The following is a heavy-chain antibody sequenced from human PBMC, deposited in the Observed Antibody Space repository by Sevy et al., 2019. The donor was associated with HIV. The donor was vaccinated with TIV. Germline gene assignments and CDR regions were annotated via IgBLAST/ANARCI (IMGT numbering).Heavy chain of an antibody. CDR2: IKVDGSEK. D-gene: IGHD2-2*01. V-gene: IGHV3-7*03. J-gene: IGHJ6*02. Sequence: GGSLRLSCAVSGFTFRSYWMSWVRQAPGKGLEWVAHIKVDGSEKYHVDSVKGRFTISRDHAKNSLFLQMNSLRVEDTAVYYCARDCSSTSCLWGLDVWGQGTAVTVSS. CDR1: GFTFRSYW. CDR3: ARDCSSTSCLWGLDV.